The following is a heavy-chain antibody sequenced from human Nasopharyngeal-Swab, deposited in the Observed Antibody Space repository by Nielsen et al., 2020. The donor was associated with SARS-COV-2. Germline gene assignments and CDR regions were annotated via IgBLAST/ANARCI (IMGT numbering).Heavy chain of an antibody. CDR1: GFTVSSNY. V-gene: IGHV3-53*01. CDR3: ARDRGGVYYYYGMDV. D-gene: IGHD3-10*01. Sequence: GESLKISCAASGFTVSSNYMSWVRQAPGKGLEWVSVIYSGGSTYYADSVKGRFTISRDNSKNTLYLQMNSLRAEDTAVYYCARDRGGVYYYYGMDVWAKGPRSPSP. J-gene: IGHJ6*02. CDR2: IYSGGST.